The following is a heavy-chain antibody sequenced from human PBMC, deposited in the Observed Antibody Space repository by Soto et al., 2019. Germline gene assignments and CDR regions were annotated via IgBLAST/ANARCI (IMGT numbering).Heavy chain of an antibody. CDR1: GGSISSYY. V-gene: IGHV4-4*07. D-gene: IGHD6-6*01. CDR2: IYTSGST. CDR3: ARDDFGSSSSSGPQHYYYYGMDV. Sequence: PSETLSLTCTVSGGSISSYYWSWIRQPAGKGLEWIGRIYTSGSTNYNPPLKSRVTMSVDTSKNQFSLKLSSVTAADTAVYYCARDDFGSSSSSGPQHYYYYGMDVWGQGTTVTVSS. J-gene: IGHJ6*02.